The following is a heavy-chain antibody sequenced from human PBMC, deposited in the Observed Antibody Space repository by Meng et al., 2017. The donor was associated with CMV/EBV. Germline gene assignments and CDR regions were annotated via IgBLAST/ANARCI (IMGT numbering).Heavy chain of an antibody. V-gene: IGHV3-21*01. CDR2: IATGSSQK. J-gene: IGHJ4*02. Sequence: GGSLRLSCAVSGFTFSSYSMNWVRQAPGKGLEWVSSIATGSSQKYYADSVKGRFTISRDNAKKSLYLQMNSLRAEDTAVYYGARDQWRENGYWGQGTLVTVSS. CDR3: ARDQWRENGY. D-gene: IGHD6-19*01. CDR1: GFTFSSYS.